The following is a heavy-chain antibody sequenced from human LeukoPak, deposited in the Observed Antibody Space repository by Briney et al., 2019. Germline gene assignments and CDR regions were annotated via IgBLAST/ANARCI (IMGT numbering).Heavy chain of an antibody. V-gene: IGHV3-23*01. D-gene: IGHD1-1*01. Sequence: GGSLRLSCAASGFTFSSYAMSWVRQAPGKGLEWVSAISGSGGSTYYADSVKGRFTISRDNAKNSLYLQMNSLRAEDTAVYYCAKEGPQLERGYYFDYWGQGTLVTVSS. CDR1: GFTFSSYA. CDR2: ISGSGGST. J-gene: IGHJ4*02. CDR3: AKEGPQLERGYYFDY.